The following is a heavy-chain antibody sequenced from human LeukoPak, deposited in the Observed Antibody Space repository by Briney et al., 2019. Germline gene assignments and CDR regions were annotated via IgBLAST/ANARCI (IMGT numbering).Heavy chain of an antibody. CDR3: ARDYSDRYYYYYYMDV. CDR1: GFTFSSYE. D-gene: IGHD2-21*01. Sequence: GGSLRLXCAASGFTFSSYEMNWVRQAPGKGLEWVSYISSSGSTIYYADSVKGRFTISRDNAKNSLYLQMNSLRAEDTAVYYCARDYSDRYYYYYYMDVWGKGTTVTVSS. V-gene: IGHV3-48*03. CDR2: ISSSGSTI. J-gene: IGHJ6*03.